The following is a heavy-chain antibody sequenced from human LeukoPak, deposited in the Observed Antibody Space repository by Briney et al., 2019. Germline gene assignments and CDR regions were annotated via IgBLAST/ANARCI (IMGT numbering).Heavy chain of an antibody. CDR2: IYYSGST. CDR3: ARREALWGYFDY. V-gene: IGHV4-39*01. J-gene: IGHJ4*02. CDR1: GGSISSSSYY. Sequence: PSETLSLTCTASGGSISSSSYYWGWIRQPPGKGLEWIGSIYYSGSTYYNPSLKSRVTISVDTSKNQFSLKLSSVTAADTAVYYCARREALWGYFDYWGQGTLVTVSS. D-gene: IGHD7-27*01.